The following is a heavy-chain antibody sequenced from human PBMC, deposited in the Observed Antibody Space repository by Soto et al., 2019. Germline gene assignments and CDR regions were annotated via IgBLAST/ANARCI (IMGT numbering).Heavy chain of an antibody. CDR2: IYPKEDRA. CDR3: ARDIDYDIDY. CDR1: GYIFKNYG. D-gene: IGHD4-17*01. V-gene: IGHV1-18*01. J-gene: IGHJ4*02. Sequence: QVQLVHSEAEVQKPGASVKVSCKTSGYIFKNYGISWVRQAPGQGLEWLGWIYPKEDRANIAQNFQGRVTLTTDTPTSTAYIELRSLRFDDSAVYFCARDIDYDIDYWGQGTLVTVSS.